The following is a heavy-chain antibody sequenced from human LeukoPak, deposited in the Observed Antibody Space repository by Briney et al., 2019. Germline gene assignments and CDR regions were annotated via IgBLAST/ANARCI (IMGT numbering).Heavy chain of an antibody. D-gene: IGHD6-13*01. J-gene: IGHJ4*02. CDR3: ARGLRTAAGLDY. V-gene: IGHV3-7*04. CDR1: GFTFSRYW. Sequence: ARGSRTLSCAVAGFTFSRYWMNWVRQAPGKGLEWLANINEDGSEKHYVDSVEGRFTVSRDNGENSVFLQMNSLKVEDAAVYYCARGLRTAAGLDYWGQGTRVSPSS. CDR2: INEDGSEK.